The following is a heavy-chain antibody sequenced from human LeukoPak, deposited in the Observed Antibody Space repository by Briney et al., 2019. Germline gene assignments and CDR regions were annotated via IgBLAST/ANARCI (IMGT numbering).Heavy chain of an antibody. J-gene: IGHJ5*02. Sequence: SETLSLTCTVSGGSISSSSYYWGWIRQPPGKGLEWIGEINHSGSTNYNPSLKSRVTISVDTSKNQFSLKLSSVTAADTAVYYCARDTVLGLLGIAIFGVVSSAGFDPWGQGTLVTVSS. D-gene: IGHD3-3*01. CDR3: ARDTVLGLLGIAIFGVVSSAGFDP. CDR2: INHSGST. CDR1: GGSISSSSYY. V-gene: IGHV4-39*07.